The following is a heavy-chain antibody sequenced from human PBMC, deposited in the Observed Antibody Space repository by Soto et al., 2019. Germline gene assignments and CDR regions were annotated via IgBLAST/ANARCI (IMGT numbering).Heavy chain of an antibody. CDR3: ARRDWNEAFDI. Sequence: SETLSLTCTVSGGSIGNQYWTWIRQRPGKGLEWIGHISYSGNTNYNPSLKSRVLISQDTSNNRFSLRLSSVTAADTAVYYCARRDWNEAFDIWGQGTMVTVSS. D-gene: IGHD1-1*01. CDR1: GGSIGNQY. V-gene: IGHV4-59*11. CDR2: ISYSGNT. J-gene: IGHJ3*02.